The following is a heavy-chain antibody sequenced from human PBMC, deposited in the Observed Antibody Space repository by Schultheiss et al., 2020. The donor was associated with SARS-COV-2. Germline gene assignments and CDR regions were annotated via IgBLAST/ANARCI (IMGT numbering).Heavy chain of an antibody. CDR3: ARGIIGLEVSDLGNYLDP. CDR1: GYTFTGYY. Sequence: ASVKVSCKASGYTFTGYYMHWVRQAPGQGLEWMGWINPNSGGTNYAQKFQGRVTMTRDTSISTAFMDLNGLRSDDTAVYYCARGIIGLEVSDLGNYLDPWGQGTLVTVSS. D-gene: IGHD1-7*01. CDR2: INPNSGGT. J-gene: IGHJ5*02. V-gene: IGHV1-2*02.